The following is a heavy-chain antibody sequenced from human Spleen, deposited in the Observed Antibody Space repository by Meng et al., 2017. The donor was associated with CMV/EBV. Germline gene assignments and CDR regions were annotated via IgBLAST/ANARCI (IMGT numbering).Heavy chain of an antibody. J-gene: IGHJ3*02. CDR2: IYWNDDK. D-gene: IGHD3-3*01. CDR1: GFSLTTSAVG. CDR3: AHRLIQYYDFWSGYYNDAFDI. Sequence: SGPTLVQPTQTLTLTCNFSGFSLTTSAVGVGWIRQPPGKALEWLALIYWNDDKRYSPSLKSRLTITKDTSKNQVVLTMTNMDPLDTATYYCAHRLIQYYDFWSGYYNDAFDIWGLGTMVTVSS. V-gene: IGHV2-5*01.